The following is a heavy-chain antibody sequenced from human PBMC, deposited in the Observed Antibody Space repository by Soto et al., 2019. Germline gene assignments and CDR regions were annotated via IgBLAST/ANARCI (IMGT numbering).Heavy chain of an antibody. Sequence: QVQLQESGPGLVKPSQTLSLTCTVSGASISSGGYYWSWIRQHPGKGLEWIGYIYYSGSTCYNLSLKSRVTISVDTSKNQYSLKLSSVTAADTAVYYCAASGVGCRGFNYYGMDVWGQGTTVTVSS. J-gene: IGHJ6*02. V-gene: IGHV4-31*03. CDR1: GASISSGGYY. CDR3: AASGVGCRGFNYYGMDV. CDR2: IYYSGST. D-gene: IGHD5-12*01.